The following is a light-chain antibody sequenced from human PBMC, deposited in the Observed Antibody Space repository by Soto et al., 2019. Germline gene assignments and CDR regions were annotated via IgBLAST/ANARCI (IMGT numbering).Light chain of an antibody. Sequence: DIVRTHSLDSLAVCLGERDPINCKSRQSVLDDSNNTNSRAWYQQKPGQPPRLLISWESTRGSGVPDLFSGSGSGTDFTTTISSLQAEDAAVYYCQQYYTPPRTFGQGTKVEIK. V-gene: IGKV4-1*01. J-gene: IGKJ1*01. CDR1: QSVLDDSNNTNS. CDR3: QQYYTPPRT. CDR2: WES.